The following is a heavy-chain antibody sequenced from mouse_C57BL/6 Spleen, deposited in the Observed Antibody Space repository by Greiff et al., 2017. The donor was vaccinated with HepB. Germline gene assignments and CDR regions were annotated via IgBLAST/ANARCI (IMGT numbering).Heavy chain of an antibody. Sequence: VQLQESGAELAKPGASVKLSCKASGYTFTSYWMHWVKQRPGQGLEWIGYINPSSGYTKYNQKFKDKATLTADKSSSTAYMQLSSLTYEDSAVYYGAREGRDTVVARDYAMDYWGQGTSVTVSS. J-gene: IGHJ4*01. CDR3: AREGRDTVVARDYAMDY. CDR2: INPSSGYT. V-gene: IGHV1-7*01. D-gene: IGHD1-1*01. CDR1: GYTFTSYW.